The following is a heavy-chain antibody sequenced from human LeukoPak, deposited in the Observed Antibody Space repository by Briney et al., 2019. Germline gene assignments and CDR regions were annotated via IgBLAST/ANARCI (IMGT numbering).Heavy chain of an antibody. D-gene: IGHD6-13*01. V-gene: IGHV3-11*04. CDR1: GFTFSDYY. CDR3: AREGGTFSSNLDYFDL. Sequence: GGSLRLSCAASGFTFSDYYMSWIRQAPGKGLEWVSYISSSGSTIYYADSVKGRFTISRDNAKNSLYLQMDGLRAEDTAMYYCAREGGTFSSNLDYFDLWGQGTLVTVSS. J-gene: IGHJ4*02. CDR2: ISSSGSTI.